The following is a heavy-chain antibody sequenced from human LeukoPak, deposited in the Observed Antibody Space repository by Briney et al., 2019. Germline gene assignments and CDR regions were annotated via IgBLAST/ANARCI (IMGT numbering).Heavy chain of an antibody. CDR3: ETNLIGACEYFQQ. J-gene: IGHJ1*01. CDR1: VHIFSVYY. V-gene: IGHV3-11*01. Sequence: GGSLRLSCAPSVHIFSVYYVRCLRQAPGEGLQWVSYICSGGDIIHCADSVRGGFTISRENAKNSVSLEKKTVGAEDTGIYYFETNLIGACEYFQQWGEGTLVTVSS. D-gene: IGHD2/OR15-2a*01. CDR2: ICSGGDII.